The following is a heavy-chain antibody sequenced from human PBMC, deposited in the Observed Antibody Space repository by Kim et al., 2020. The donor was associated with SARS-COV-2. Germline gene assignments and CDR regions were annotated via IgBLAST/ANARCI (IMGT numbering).Heavy chain of an antibody. D-gene: IGHD1-26*01. V-gene: IGHV4-39*01. CDR3: ARHRGGGSYRRNLDY. CDR2: IYYSGST. J-gene: IGHJ4*02. CDR1: GGSISSSSYY. Sequence: SETLSLTCTVSGGSISSSSYYWGWIRQPPGKGLEWIGSIYYSGSTYYNPSLKSRVTISVDTSKNQFSLKLSSVTAADTAVYYCARHRGGGSYRRNLDYWGEGTLVPVSS.